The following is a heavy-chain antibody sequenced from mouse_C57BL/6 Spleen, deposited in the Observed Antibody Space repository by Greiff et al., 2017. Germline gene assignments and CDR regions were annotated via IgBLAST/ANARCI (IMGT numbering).Heavy chain of an antibody. Sequence: QVQLQQPGAELVKPGASVKLSCKASGYTFTSYWMHWVKQRPGRGLEWIGRIDPSSGGTKYNEKFKSKATLTVDKPSSTAYMQLSSLTSEDSAVYYCARGAYDYDWYFDVWGTGTTVTVSS. J-gene: IGHJ1*03. CDR1: GYTFTSYW. CDR3: ARGAYDYDWYFDV. CDR2: IDPSSGGT. D-gene: IGHD2-4*01. V-gene: IGHV1-72*01.